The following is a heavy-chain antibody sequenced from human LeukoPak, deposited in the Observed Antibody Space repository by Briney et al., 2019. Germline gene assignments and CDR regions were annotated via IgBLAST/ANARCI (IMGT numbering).Heavy chain of an antibody. CDR1: GGTFSSYA. J-gene: IGHJ4*02. CDR2: IIPIFGTA. CDR3: ARGGMITYDVALGY. Sequence: ASVKVSWKASGGTFSSYAISWVRQAPGQGLEWMGGIIPIFGTANYAQKFQGRVTITADKSTSTAYMELSSLRSEDTAVYYCARGGMITYDVALGYWGQGTLVTVSS. V-gene: IGHV1-69*06. D-gene: IGHD3-16*01.